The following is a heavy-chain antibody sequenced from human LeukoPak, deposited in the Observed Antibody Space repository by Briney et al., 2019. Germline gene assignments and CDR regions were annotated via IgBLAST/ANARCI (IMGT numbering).Heavy chain of an antibody. CDR1: GFTFSSYG. CDR2: ISYDGSNK. J-gene: IGHJ4*02. D-gene: IGHD4-11*01. CDR3: AKDDSNLISLPDY. Sequence: PGGSLRLSCAASGFTFSSYGMHWVRQAPSKGLEWVAVISYDGSNKYYADSVKGRFTISRDNSKNTLFLQMNSLRAEDTAVYYCAKDDSNLISLPDYWGQGTLVTVSS. V-gene: IGHV3-30*18.